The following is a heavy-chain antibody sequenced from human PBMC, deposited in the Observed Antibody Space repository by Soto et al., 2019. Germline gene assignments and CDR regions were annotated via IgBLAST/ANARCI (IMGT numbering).Heavy chain of an antibody. V-gene: IGHV1-2*02. J-gene: IGHJ6*02. CDR3: ASPPGIAAAGDYYYYYGMDV. CDR1: GYTFTGYY. D-gene: IGHD6-13*01. Sequence: ASVKVSCKASGYTFTGYYMHWVRQAPGQGLEWMGWINPNSGGTNYAQKFQGRVTMTRDTSISTAYMELRRLRSDDTAVYYCASPPGIAAAGDYYYYYGMDVWGQGTTVTVS. CDR2: INPNSGGT.